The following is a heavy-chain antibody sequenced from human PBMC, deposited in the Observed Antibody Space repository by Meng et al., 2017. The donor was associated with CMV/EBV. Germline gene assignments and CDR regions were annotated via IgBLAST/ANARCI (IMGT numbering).Heavy chain of an antibody. CDR2: ISSSGSTI. V-gene: IGHV3-48*03. CDR3: ARGRGWLQPAVAFDI. CDR1: GSTFSSYE. Sequence: GESLKISCAASGSTFSSYEMNWVRQAPGKGLEWVSYISSSGSTIYYADSVKGRFTISRDNAKNSLYLQMNSLRAEDTAVYYCARGRGWLQPAVAFDIWGQGTMVTVSS. J-gene: IGHJ3*02. D-gene: IGHD5-24*01.